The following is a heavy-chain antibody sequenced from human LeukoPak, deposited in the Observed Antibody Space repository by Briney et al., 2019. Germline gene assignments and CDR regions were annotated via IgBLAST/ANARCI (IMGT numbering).Heavy chain of an antibody. D-gene: IGHD3-22*01. CDR2: INHSGRT. CDR3: ARDSPYYYDSSGYYGFNYLDP. Sequence: SETLSLTCAVYGESFSGYYWSWIRQPPGKGLEWIGEINHSGRTYYNPSLESRVTISVDTSKNQFSLKVYSMTAADTAVYYCARDSPYYYDSSGYYGFNYLDPWGQGILVTVSS. CDR1: GESFSGYY. J-gene: IGHJ5*02. V-gene: IGHV4-34*01.